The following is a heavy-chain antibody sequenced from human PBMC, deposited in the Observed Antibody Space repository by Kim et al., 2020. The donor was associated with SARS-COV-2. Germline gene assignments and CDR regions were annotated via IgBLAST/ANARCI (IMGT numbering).Heavy chain of an antibody. V-gene: IGHV4-61*07. CDR3: ATRWGYYDILTGYHDAFDI. Sequence: SRVTISVDTSKNQFSLKLSSVTAADTAVYYCATRWGYYDILTGYHDAFDIWGQGTMVTVSS. D-gene: IGHD3-9*01. J-gene: IGHJ3*02.